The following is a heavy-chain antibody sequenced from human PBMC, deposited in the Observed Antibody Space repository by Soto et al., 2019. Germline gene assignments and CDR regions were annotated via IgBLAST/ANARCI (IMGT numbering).Heavy chain of an antibody. D-gene: IGHD6-19*01. CDR3: VKDPSAGTYSSGWCGGWFDP. J-gene: IGHJ5*02. CDR2: ISSNGGST. V-gene: IGHV3-64D*08. Sequence: GGSLRLSCSASGFTFSSYAMHWVRQAPGKGLEFVSAISSNGGSTYYADSVKGRFTISRDNSKNTLYLQMSSLRAEDTAVYYCVKDPSAGTYSSGWCGGWFDPWGQGTLVTVSS. CDR1: GFTFSSYA.